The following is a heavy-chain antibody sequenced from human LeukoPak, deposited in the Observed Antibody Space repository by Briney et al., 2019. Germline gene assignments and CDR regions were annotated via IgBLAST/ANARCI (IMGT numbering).Heavy chain of an antibody. D-gene: IGHD2-2*03. J-gene: IGHJ5*01. CDR3: ARDQNGLTWSDS. Sequence: GGSLRLSCAASGFSVSSDYINWVRQAPGRGLEWVSVIYSGGSTYYADSVKGRFTISRDKSKNTVYLQINTLRAEDTAVYYCARDQNGLTWSDSWGQGTLVTVSS. CDR1: GFSVSSDY. CDR2: IYSGGST. V-gene: IGHV3-66*01.